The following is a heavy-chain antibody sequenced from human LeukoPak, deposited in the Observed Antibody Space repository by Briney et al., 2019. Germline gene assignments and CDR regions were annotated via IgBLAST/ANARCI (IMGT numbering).Heavy chain of an antibody. D-gene: IGHD1-26*01. J-gene: IGHJ4*02. CDR2: IKQDGSEK. V-gene: IGHV3-7*01. CDR1: GFTFSSYW. CDR3: ARNPWELLLYFGY. Sequence: SGGSLRLSCAASGFTFSSYWMSWVRQAPGKGLEWVANIKQDGSEKYYVDSVKGRFTISRDNAKNSLYLQMNSLRAEDTAVYYCARNPWELLLYFGYWGQGTLVTVSS.